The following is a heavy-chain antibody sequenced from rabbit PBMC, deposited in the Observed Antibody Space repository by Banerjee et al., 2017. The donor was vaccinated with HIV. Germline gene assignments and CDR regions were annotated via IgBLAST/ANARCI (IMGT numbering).Heavy chain of an antibody. D-gene: IGHD4-1*01. CDR1: GFDFSSSYY. CDR3: ARDLAGVIGWNFNL. CDR2: MNTGSSGRT. V-gene: IGHV1S45*01. J-gene: IGHJ4*01. Sequence: QEQLEESGGDLVKPEGSLTLTCTVSGFDFSSSYYMCWVRQAPGKGLEWIACMNTGSSGRTYYASWVNGRFTISKASWTTVTLQMTSLTAADTATYFCARDLAGVIGWNFNLWGPGTLVTVS.